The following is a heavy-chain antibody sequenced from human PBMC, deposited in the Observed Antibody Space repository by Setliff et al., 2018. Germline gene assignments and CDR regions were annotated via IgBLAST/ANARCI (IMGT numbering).Heavy chain of an antibody. CDR1: GGSISSSSYY. CDR2: IYYSGST. V-gene: IGHV4-39*07. CDR3: ARHYYDSSVYYPEYFHH. D-gene: IGHD3-22*01. Sequence: SETLSLTCSVSGGSISSSSYYWGWIRQPPGKGLEWIGSIYYSGSTYYNPSLKSRVTISVDTSKNQFSLKLSSMTAADTAVYYCARHYYDSSVYYPEYFHHWGQGTLVTVSS. J-gene: IGHJ1*01.